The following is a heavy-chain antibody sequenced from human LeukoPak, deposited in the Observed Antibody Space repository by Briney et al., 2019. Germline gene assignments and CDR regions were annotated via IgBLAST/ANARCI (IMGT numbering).Heavy chain of an antibody. V-gene: IGHV3-9*01. CDR3: ARVGPQGADRYVDV. D-gene: IGHD3-16*01. CDR1: GFTFDDYA. CDR2: ISWNSGSI. J-gene: IGHJ6*03. Sequence: GGSLRLSCAASGFTFDDYAMHWVRQAPGKGLEWVSGISWNSGSIGYADSVKGRFTISRDNAKNSLYLHMNSLRAEDTAVYYCARVGPQGADRYVDVWGKGTTVTISS.